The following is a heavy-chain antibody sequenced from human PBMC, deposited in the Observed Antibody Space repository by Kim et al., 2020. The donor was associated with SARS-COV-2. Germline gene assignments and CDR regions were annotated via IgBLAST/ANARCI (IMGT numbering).Heavy chain of an antibody. CDR1: GFIFQISS. CDR3: AKDQGFFIPAADTQYFDS. J-gene: IGHJ4*02. V-gene: IGHV3-23*01. D-gene: IGHD2-15*01. CDR2: ISGSGGST. Sequence: GGSLRLSCAASGFIFQISSIRLLLQAPGKGLEWVSIISGSGGSTYYADSVKGRFTISRDNSKSTLYLQMNSLRAEDTATFYCAKDQGFFIPAADTQYFDSWGQGTLVAVSS.